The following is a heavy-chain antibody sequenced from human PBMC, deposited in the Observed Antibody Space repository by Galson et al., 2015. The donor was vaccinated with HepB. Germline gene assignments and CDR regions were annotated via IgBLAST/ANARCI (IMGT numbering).Heavy chain of an antibody. J-gene: IGHJ3*02. CDR1: GFTFSSYA. CDR2: ISYDGSNR. CDR3: ARGEGGSSRPRIAAAGTHDAFDI. V-gene: IGHV3-30-3*01. Sequence: SLRLSCAASGFTFSSYAMHWVRQAPGKGLEWVAVISYDGSNRYYADSVKGRFTISRDNSKNTLYLQMNSLRAEDTAVYYCARGEGGSSRPRIAAAGTHDAFDIWGQGTMVTVSS. D-gene: IGHD6-13*01.